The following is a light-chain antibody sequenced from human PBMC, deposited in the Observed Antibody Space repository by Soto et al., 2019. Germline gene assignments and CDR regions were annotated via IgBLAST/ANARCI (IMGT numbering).Light chain of an antibody. CDR2: GAS. CDR1: QSVPSNY. V-gene: IGKV3-20*01. J-gene: IGKJ1*01. Sequence: EIVLTQSPGTLSLSPGYRATLSCRASQSVPSNYVAWYQQKSGQAPRPLMFGASIRAAGVPDRFSGSGSGTDFTLTISRLEPEDFAVYHCQQYGSSTTFGQGTKVEI. CDR3: QQYGSSTT.